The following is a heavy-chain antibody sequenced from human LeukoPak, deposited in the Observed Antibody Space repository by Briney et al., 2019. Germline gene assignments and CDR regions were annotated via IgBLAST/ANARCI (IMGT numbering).Heavy chain of an antibody. CDR3: ARESKGGYYFDY. V-gene: IGHV1-18*01. J-gene: IGHJ4*02. D-gene: IGHD1-26*01. CDR2: ISAYNGNT. Sequence: ASVKVSCKASGYTFTSYDISWVRQAPGQGLEWMGWISAYNGNTNYAQKLQGKVTMTTDTSTSTAYMELRSLRSDDTAVYYCARESKGGYYFDYWGQGTLVTVSS. CDR1: GYTFTSYD.